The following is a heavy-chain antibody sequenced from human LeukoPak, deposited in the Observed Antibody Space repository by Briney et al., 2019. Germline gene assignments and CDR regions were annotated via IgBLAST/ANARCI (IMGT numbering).Heavy chain of an antibody. Sequence: GGSLRLSCAASGFTFSDYYMSWIRQAPGKGLEWVSYISSSSYTNYADSVKGRFTISRDNAKNSLYLQMNSLRAEDTAVYYCATGIAVASSEEIYFDYWGQGTLVTVSS. J-gene: IGHJ4*02. CDR2: ISSSSYT. CDR3: ATGIAVASSEEIYFDY. CDR1: GFTFSDYY. D-gene: IGHD6-19*01. V-gene: IGHV3-11*03.